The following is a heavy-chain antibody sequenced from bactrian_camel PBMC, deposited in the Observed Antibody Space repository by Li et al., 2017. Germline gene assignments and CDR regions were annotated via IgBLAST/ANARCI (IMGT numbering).Heavy chain of an antibody. CDR3: TKDLSYRTRTWARSP. V-gene: IGHV3S42*01. D-gene: IGHD2*01. CDR2: IDYSGTLT. CDR1: GFQFSDYP. J-gene: IGHJ4*01. Sequence: VQLVESGGGLVPPGGSLRLSCAASGFQFSDYPMSWVRQVPGNELEWIAQIDYSGTLTRYNDPLKGRFTISRDNAKNTLYLDCRNLKLEDTGMYYCTKDLSYRTRTWARSPRGQGTQVTVS.